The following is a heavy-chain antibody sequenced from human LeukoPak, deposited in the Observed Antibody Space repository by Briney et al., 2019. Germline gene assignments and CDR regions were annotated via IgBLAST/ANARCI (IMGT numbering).Heavy chain of an antibody. D-gene: IGHD3-10*01. CDR1: GFTSSSYW. Sequence: GGSLRLSCAASGFTSSSYWMHWVRQVPGKGLVWVSRISGDGTARNYADSVKVRFTTSRDDAKNTVDLQMNSLRGEATAVYYCVRGRGSYGWFDPWGQGTLVTVSS. J-gene: IGHJ5*02. V-gene: IGHV3-74*01. CDR2: ISGDGTAR. CDR3: VRGRGSYGWFDP.